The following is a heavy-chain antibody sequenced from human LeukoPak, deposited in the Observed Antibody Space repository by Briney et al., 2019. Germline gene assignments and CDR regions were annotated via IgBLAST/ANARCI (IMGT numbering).Heavy chain of an antibody. D-gene: IGHD2-21*02. J-gene: IGHJ6*02. V-gene: IGHV3-21*01. Sequence: GGSLRLSCAASKFTFSDYSMSCVRQAPGKGLEWVSSISSIRNYIYYADSVKGRFTVSRDNAKNSLYLQMNSLRAEDTAVYYCARFWYCDGDCPRDYFYFSLDVWGQGTTVTVS. CDR3: ARFWYCDGDCPRDYFYFSLDV. CDR2: ISSIRNYI. CDR1: KFTFSDYS.